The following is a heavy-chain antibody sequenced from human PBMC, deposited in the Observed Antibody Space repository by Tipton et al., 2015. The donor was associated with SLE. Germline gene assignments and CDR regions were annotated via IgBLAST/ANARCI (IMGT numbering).Heavy chain of an antibody. CDR1: GFTFSDYA. CDR3: AKHRESPGYYYPARLDY. V-gene: IGHV3-23*01. J-gene: IGHJ4*02. CDR2: ISAGGDGA. Sequence: SLRLSCAASGFTFSDYAMSWVRQAPGKGLEWVSAISAGGDGAYYADSVKGRFIISRDYSKDTLYLQMNSLGAEDTAVYYCAKHRESPGYYYPARLDYWGQGTLVTVSS. D-gene: IGHD3-22*01.